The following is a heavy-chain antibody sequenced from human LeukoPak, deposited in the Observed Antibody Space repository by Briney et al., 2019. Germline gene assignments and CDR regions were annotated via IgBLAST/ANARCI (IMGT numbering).Heavy chain of an antibody. CDR3: AKTHYDPLDV. Sequence: GGSLRLSCAASGFSFSTSPMSWVRQPPGKGLEWVSAMNNGPGATFYRDSVRGRFTISRDDSKSTLYLQMNSLRAEDTGTYYCAKTHYDPLDVWGLGTTVTVSS. J-gene: IGHJ6*02. CDR2: MNNGPGAT. V-gene: IGHV3-23*01. CDR1: GFSFSTSP. D-gene: IGHD5-12*01.